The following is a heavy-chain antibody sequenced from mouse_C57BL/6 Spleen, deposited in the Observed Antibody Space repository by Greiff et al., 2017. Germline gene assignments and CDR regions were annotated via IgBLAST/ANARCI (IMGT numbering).Heavy chain of an antibody. CDR1: GFNIKDYY. CDR3: TSLYYGSSYGYAMDD. V-gene: IGHV14-1*01. J-gene: IGHJ4*01. Sequence: VQLKESGAELVRPGASVKLSCTASGFNIKDYYMHWVKQRPEQGLEWIGRIDPEEGDTEYAPKFQGKATMTADTSSNTAYLQLSSLTSEDTAVYYCTSLYYGSSYGYAMDDWGQGTSVTVSS. D-gene: IGHD1-1*01. CDR2: IDPEEGDT.